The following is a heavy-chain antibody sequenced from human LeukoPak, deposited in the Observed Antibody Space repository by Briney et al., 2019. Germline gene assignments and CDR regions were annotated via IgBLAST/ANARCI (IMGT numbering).Heavy chain of an antibody. Sequence: SETLSLTCTVSGGSISSHYWSWIRQPPGKGLEWIGYIYYTGNTNHNPSLKSQVTISVDMSKNQISLKLYSVTAADTAVYYCARGPLGSGYTYFDYWGQGTLVTVSS. D-gene: IGHD5-12*01. V-gene: IGHV4-59*11. CDR1: GGSISSHY. CDR3: ARGPLGSGYTYFDY. J-gene: IGHJ4*02. CDR2: IYYTGNT.